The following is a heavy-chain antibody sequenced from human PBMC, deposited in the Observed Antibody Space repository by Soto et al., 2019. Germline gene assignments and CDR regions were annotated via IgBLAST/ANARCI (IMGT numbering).Heavy chain of an antibody. D-gene: IGHD2-2*01. V-gene: IGHV1-8*01. CDR1: GYTFTSYD. CDR2: MNPNSGNT. CDR3: ARSHSSRTRRVDY. Sequence: GAPVKVSCKASGYTFTSYDINWVRQATGQGLEWMGWMNPNSGNTGYAQKFQGRVTMTRNTSISTAYMELSSLRSEDTAVYYCARSHSSRTRRVDYWGQGTLVTVSS. J-gene: IGHJ4*02.